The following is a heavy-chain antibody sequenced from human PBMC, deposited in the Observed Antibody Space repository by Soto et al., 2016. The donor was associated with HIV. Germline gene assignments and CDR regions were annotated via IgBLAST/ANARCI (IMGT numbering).Heavy chain of an antibody. Sequence: EVQLVESGGGLVKPGGSLRLSCAASGFTFSNAWMSWVRQAPGKGLEWVGRIKSKTDGGTTDYAAPVKGRFTISRDDSKNTLYLQMNSLKTEDTAVYYCTTDVLRYFDWLSTDYWGQGTLVTVSS. D-gene: IGHD3-9*01. J-gene: IGHJ4*02. CDR3: TTDVLRYFDWLSTDY. CDR2: IKSKTDGGTT. V-gene: IGHV3-15*01. CDR1: GFTFSNAW.